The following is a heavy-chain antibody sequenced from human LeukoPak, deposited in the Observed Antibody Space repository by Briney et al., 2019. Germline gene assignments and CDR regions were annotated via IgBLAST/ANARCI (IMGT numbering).Heavy chain of an antibody. CDR1: GFTFSSYA. CDR2: ISGSGGST. D-gene: IGHD5-24*01. Sequence: GGSLRLSCAASGFTFSSYAMSWVRQAPGKGLEWVSAISGSGGSTYYADSVRGRFTISRDNSKNTLYLQMNSLRAEDTAVYYCAKLRYKRESFDYWGQGTLVTVSS. CDR3: AKLRYKRESFDY. V-gene: IGHV3-23*01. J-gene: IGHJ4*02.